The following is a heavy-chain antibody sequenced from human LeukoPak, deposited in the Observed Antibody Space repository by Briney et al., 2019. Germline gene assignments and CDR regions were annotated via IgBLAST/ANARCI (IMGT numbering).Heavy chain of an antibody. CDR2: LYYGENS. V-gene: IGHV4-39*01. CDR1: GGSISSYY. J-gene: IGHJ4*02. Sequence: SETLSLTCTVSGGSISSYYWSWIRQAPGKGLEWIGSLYYGENSHYNPSLKSRATLSVDTSNNQFSLKLTSVTAADAAVYFCARQLPTAAADTRGYFDYWGQGTVVTVSS. CDR3: ARQLPTAAADTRGYFDY. D-gene: IGHD6-25*01.